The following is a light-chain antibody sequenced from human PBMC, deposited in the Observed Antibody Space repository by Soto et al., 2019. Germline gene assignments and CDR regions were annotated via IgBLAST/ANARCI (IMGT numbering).Light chain of an antibody. CDR2: EVS. CDR3: SSYAGSNIVV. J-gene: IGLJ2*01. CDR1: SSYVGGYNF. Sequence: QSALTQPPSASGSPGQSVTISCTGTSSYVGGYNFVSWYQQHPGKAPKLMIYEVSERPSGVPDRFSGSKSGNTASLTVAGLQAADEADYYFSSYAGSNIVVFGGGTKLTVL. V-gene: IGLV2-8*01.